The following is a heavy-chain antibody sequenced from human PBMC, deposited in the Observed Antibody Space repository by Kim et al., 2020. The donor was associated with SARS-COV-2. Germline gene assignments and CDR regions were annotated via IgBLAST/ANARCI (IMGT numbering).Heavy chain of an antibody. CDR1: GGSISSGDYY. V-gene: IGHV4-30-4*01. CDR2: IYYSGST. Sequence: SETLSLTCTVSGGSISSGDYYWSWIRQPPGKGLEWIGYIYYSGSTYYNPSLKSRVTITVDTSKNQFSLKLSSVTAADTAVYYCARDPREGSGYLKAFDIWGQGTMVTVSS. J-gene: IGHJ3*02. D-gene: IGHD3-22*01. CDR3: ARDPREGSGYLKAFDI.